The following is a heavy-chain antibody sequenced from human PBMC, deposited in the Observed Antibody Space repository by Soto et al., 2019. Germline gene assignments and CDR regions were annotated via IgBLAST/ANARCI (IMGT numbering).Heavy chain of an antibody. CDR2: INSDGSRT. Sequence: GGSLRLSCAASGFTFSSYWMHWVRQAPGKGLVWVSRINSDGSRTTYADSVKGRFTISRDNAKNMLHLQMNSLRAEDTALYYCAKGRSYYYYYGVDVWGQGTTVTVSS. CDR3: AKGRSYYYYYGVDV. CDR1: GFTFSSYW. J-gene: IGHJ6*02. V-gene: IGHV3-74*01.